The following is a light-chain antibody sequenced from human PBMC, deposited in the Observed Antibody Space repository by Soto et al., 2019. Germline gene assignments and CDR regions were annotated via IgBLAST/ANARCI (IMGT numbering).Light chain of an antibody. CDR3: QSYDSINPVV. Sequence: NFMLTQPHSVSEAPGKTVNISCTRSSGSSARNYVQWYQQRPGSAPTTLIYEDNERPSGVPDRFSGSIDSSSNSASLTISGLTTEDEADYYCQSYDSINPVVFGGGTKLTVL. J-gene: IGLJ2*01. V-gene: IGLV6-57*04. CDR1: SGSSARNY. CDR2: EDN.